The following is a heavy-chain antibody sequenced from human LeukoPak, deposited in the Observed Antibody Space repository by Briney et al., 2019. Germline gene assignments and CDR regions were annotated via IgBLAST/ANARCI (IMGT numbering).Heavy chain of an antibody. J-gene: IGHJ4*02. CDR1: GLTFSSYA. V-gene: IGHV3-23*01. CDR3: AKVRPYCSSTSCYAISRLYYFDY. Sequence: GGSLRLSCAASGLTFSSYAMSWFRKAPGKGLEWVSAISGSGGSKYYADSVKGRFTISRDNSKNTLYLQMNSLRAEDTAVYYCAKVRPYCSSTSCYAISRLYYFDYWGQGTLVTVSS. CDR2: ISGSGGSK. D-gene: IGHD2-2*01.